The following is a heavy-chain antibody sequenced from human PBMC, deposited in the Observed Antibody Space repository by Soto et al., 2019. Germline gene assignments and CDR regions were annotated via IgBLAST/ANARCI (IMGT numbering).Heavy chain of an antibody. D-gene: IGHD4-4*01. Sequence: GESLKISCKFSGYSFTSYWIGWVRQMPGKGLEWMGIIYPGDSDTRYSPSFQGHVTISADKSFTTAYLQWSSLKASDTAMYYCAQSTRLTEAFDIWRQGTMVTVSS. CDR1: GYSFTSYW. CDR2: IYPGDSDT. V-gene: IGHV5-51*01. J-gene: IGHJ3*02. CDR3: AQSTRLTEAFDI.